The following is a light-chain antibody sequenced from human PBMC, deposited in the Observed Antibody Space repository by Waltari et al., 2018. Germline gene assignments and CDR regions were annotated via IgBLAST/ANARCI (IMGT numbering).Light chain of an antibody. J-gene: IGKJ5*01. V-gene: IGKV1-9*01. CDR2: TAS. CDR3: QQRNGYPIT. CDR1: QGISNH. Sequence: DIQLTQSPSFLSASVGARVTITCRSSQGISNHLAWYQQKGAKAHKLLIHTASTLEGGVPSRFSGSGSGTEFALTISSLQPEDFATYYCQQRNGYPITFGQGTRLEIK.